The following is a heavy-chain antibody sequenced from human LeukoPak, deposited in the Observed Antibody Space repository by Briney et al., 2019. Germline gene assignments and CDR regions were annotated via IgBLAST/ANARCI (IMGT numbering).Heavy chain of an antibody. CDR3: ARERDYDFDY. Sequence: SETLSLTCTVSGGSISSGSYYWSWIRQPAGKGLEWIGRIYTSGSTNYNPSLQGRVTMSVDTSTNQFSLKLSSVPAADTAVYYCARERDYDFDYWGQGTLVTVSS. J-gene: IGHJ4*02. CDR1: GGSISSGSYY. V-gene: IGHV4-61*02. D-gene: IGHD3-16*01. CDR2: IYTSGST.